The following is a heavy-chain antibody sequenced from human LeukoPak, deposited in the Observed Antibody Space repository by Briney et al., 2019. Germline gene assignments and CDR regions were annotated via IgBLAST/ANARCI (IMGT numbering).Heavy chain of an antibody. Sequence: ASVKVSCKASGYTFTSYYMHGVRQAPGQGLEWMGIINPSGGSTSYAQKFQCRVTMTRDTSTTTVYMELSSLISEDTAVYYCARAVSVDQLLFGIDYWGQGTLVTVSS. CDR2: INPSGGST. D-gene: IGHD2-2*01. CDR1: GYTFTSYY. V-gene: IGHV1-46*01. CDR3: ARAVSVDQLLFGIDY. J-gene: IGHJ4*02.